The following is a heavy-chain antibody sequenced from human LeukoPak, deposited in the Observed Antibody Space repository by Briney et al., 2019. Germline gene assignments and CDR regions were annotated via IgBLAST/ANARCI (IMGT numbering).Heavy chain of an antibody. CDR3: ARGDVIIPAAIDY. Sequence: ASVKVSCKASGYTFTSYGISWVRQAPGQGLDWMGWISAYNGNTNYAQKLQGRVTMTTDTSTSTAYMELSRLRSDDTAIYYCARGDVIIPAAIDYWGQGTLVTVSS. V-gene: IGHV1-18*01. J-gene: IGHJ4*02. D-gene: IGHD2-2*01. CDR1: GYTFTSYG. CDR2: ISAYNGNT.